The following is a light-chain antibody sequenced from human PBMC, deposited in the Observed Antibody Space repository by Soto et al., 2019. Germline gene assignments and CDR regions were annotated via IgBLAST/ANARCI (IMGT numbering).Light chain of an antibody. CDR3: LQEYNYPLT. V-gene: IGKV1-6*01. Sequence: AIQMTQSPSSLSASVGDRVTITCRASQGIRDDLGWYQVKPGKAPRLLIYTASNLQSGAPSRFSGSGSGTDFTLTINSLQPEDFATYYCLQEYNYPLTFGGGTKVEIK. CDR2: TAS. CDR1: QGIRDD. J-gene: IGKJ4*01.